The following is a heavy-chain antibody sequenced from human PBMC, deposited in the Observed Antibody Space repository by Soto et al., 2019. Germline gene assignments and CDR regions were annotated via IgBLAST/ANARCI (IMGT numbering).Heavy chain of an antibody. CDR2: VYYIGST. D-gene: IGHD6-6*01. CDR1: GGSINNYF. V-gene: IGHV4-59*01. Sequence: PSETLSLTCTVSGGSINNYFWSWIRQPPGGGLEWIGYVYYIGSTSYNPSLKSRVTISVDTSKNQLSLELRSVTAADTAVYYCARDASSTPSERYRPGEYFDFWGQGAPVTVSS. J-gene: IGHJ4*02. CDR3: ARDASSTPSERYRPGEYFDF.